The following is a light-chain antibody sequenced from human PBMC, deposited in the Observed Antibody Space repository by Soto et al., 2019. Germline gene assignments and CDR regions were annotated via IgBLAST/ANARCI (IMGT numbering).Light chain of an antibody. CDR3: QQRSNWPIT. Sequence: EIVLTHSPGTLSLSRWEIATLSCRASQTINNNVAWYQLKDGQVPRLVIYGASTRATDIPARFSGSGSGTDFTLTINNLEPEDFALYYCQQRSNWPITLGQGTRLEIK. CDR2: GAS. J-gene: IGKJ5*01. V-gene: IGKV3-11*01. CDR1: QTINNN.